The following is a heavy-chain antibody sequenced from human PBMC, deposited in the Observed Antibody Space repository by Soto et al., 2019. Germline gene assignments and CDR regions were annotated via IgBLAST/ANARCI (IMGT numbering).Heavy chain of an antibody. D-gene: IGHD4-17*01. CDR3: AKDLLLTTITTVRD. Sequence: QVQLVASGGGVVQPGRSLRLSCAASGFIFSTYGMHWVRQAPGKGLEWLSVISYDGNNKYYADSVKGRFTISRDNSKNTLWLQMDRLRTEDTAVYYCAKDLLLTTITTVRDWGQGTLVTVSS. V-gene: IGHV3-30*18. CDR1: GFIFSTYG. CDR2: ISYDGNNK. J-gene: IGHJ4*02.